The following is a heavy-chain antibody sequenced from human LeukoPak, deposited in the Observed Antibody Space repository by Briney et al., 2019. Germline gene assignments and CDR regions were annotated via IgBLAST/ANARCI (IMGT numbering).Heavy chain of an antibody. CDR1: GFTFSSYS. V-gene: IGHV3-48*02. D-gene: IGHD4-17*01. CDR3: ARDRYGDWWYFDL. J-gene: IGHJ2*01. Sequence: QTGGSLRLSCAASGFTFSSYSMNWVRQAPGKGLEWVSYISSSSSTIYYADSVKGRFTISRDNAKNSLYLQMNGLRDEDTAVYYCARDRYGDWWYFDLWGRGTLVTVSS. CDR2: ISSSSSTI.